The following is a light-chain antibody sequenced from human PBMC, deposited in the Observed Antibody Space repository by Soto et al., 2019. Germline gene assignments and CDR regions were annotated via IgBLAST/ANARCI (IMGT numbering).Light chain of an antibody. CDR2: DAS. J-gene: IGKJ1*01. Sequence: EIVLTQSPATLSLSPGERATLSCRASQSVSSYLAWYQQKPGQAPRLLIYDASNRATGIPARFSGSGSGTDFTLTISSLEPEDFAVYYCQCRNNWWTFGQGTKVEIK. CDR3: QCRNNWWT. V-gene: IGKV3-11*01. CDR1: QSVSSY.